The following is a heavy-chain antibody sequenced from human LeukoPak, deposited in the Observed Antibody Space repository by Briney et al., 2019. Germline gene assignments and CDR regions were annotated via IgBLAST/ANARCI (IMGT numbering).Heavy chain of an antibody. CDR1: GGSISSSSYY. Sequence: PSETLSLTCTVSGGSISSSSYYWGWIRQPPGKGLEWIGSIYYSGSTNYNPSLKSRVTISVDTSKNQFSLKLSSVTAADTAVYYCASSASDWYVPPDYWGQGTLVTVSS. V-gene: IGHV4-39*07. CDR2: IYYSGST. D-gene: IGHD3-9*01. CDR3: ASSASDWYVPPDY. J-gene: IGHJ4*02.